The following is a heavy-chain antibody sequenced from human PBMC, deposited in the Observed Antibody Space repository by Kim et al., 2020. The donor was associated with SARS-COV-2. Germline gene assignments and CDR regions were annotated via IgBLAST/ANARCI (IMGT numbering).Heavy chain of an antibody. CDR3: ARVGYDYVWGRYRDYYYYYGMDV. V-gene: IGHV3-11*05. D-gene: IGHD3-16*02. CDR2: ISSSSSYT. CDR1: GFTFSDYY. Sequence: GGSLRLSCAASGFTFSDYYMSWIRQAPGKGLEWVSYISSSSSYTNYADSVKGRFTISRDNAKNSLYLQMNSLRAEDTAVYYCARVGYDYVWGRYRDYYYYYGMDVWGQGTRVTVSS. J-gene: IGHJ6*02.